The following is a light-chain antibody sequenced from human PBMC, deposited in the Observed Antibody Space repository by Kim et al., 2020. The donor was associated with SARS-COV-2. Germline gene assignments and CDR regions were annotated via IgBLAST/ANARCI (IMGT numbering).Light chain of an antibody. CDR1: QSVSSN. CDR3: QQYNKWPQT. J-gene: IGKJ1*01. V-gene: IGKV3-15*01. CDR2: DAY. Sequence: EIVMTHSPATLSVSPGERATLSCRASQSVSSNLAWYQQKPGQAPRLLIYDAYTRATGIPARFSGSGSGTEFTLTISSLQTEDFAVYYCQQYNKWPQTFGQGTKVEIK.